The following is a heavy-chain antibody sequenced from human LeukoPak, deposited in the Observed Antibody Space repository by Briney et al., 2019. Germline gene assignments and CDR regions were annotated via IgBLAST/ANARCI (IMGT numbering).Heavy chain of an antibody. CDR1: GVSIRSDTYY. D-gene: IGHD6-25*01. J-gene: IGHJ6*03. Sequence: KPSETLSLTCIVSGVSIRSDTYYWGWIRQPPGKGLEWIGNYHNGNSYYNPSLKSRVTISEDTSGNQFCLRVTSVTAADTAVYYCARLWDSTGLYFYYYMDVWGEGTTVTVSS. CDR2: YHNGNS. V-gene: IGHV4-39*01. CDR3: ARLWDSTGLYFYYYMDV.